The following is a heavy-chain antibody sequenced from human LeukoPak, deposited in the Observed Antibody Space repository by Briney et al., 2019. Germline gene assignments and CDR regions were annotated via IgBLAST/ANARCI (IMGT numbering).Heavy chain of an antibody. CDR3: AKDWHWAIDY. J-gene: IGHJ4*02. Sequence: GGSLRLSCAASGFTLSTYAMSWVRQTPGKGLEWVAATSSCDAGTYHADSVRGRFTISRDNSKNTLFLQMNNLRVEDMAVLYCAKDWHWAIDYWGQGTLVTVSS. CDR2: TSSCDAGT. D-gene: IGHD7-27*01. V-gene: IGHV3-23*01. CDR1: GFTLSTYA.